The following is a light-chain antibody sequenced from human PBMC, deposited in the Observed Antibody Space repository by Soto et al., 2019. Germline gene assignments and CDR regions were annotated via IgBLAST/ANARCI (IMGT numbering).Light chain of an antibody. V-gene: IGLV1-40*01. Sequence: QSVLTQPPSVSGAPGQRVTISCTGSSSNIGAGYDVHWYQLHPGKAPKLIIYEVSNRPSGVSNRFSGSKSGNTASLTISGLQAEDEADYYCSSYSRSTAYVFGTGTKVTVL. CDR2: EVS. CDR3: SSYSRSTAYV. J-gene: IGLJ1*01. CDR1: SSNIGAGYD.